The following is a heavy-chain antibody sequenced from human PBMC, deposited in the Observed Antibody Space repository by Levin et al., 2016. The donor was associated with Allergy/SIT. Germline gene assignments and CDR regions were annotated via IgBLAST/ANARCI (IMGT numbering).Heavy chain of an antibody. D-gene: IGHD2-15*01. J-gene: IGHJ5*02. Sequence: ASVKVSCKASGYTFTSYGISWVRQAPGQGLEWMGWISAYNGNTNYAQKLQGRVTMTTDTSTSTAYMELRSLRSDDTAVYYCARDLGYCSGGSCPWGFDPWGQGTLVTVSS. CDR2: ISAYNGNT. V-gene: IGHV1-18*01. CDR3: ARDLGYCSGGSCPWGFDP. CDR1: GYTFTSYG.